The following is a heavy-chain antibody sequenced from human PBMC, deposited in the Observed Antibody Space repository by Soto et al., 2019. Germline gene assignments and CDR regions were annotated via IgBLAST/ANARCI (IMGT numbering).Heavy chain of an antibody. J-gene: IGHJ5*02. Sequence: SVKVSCKASGGTFSSYAISWVRQAPGQGLEWMGGIIPIFGTANYAQKFQGRVTITADESTSTAYMELSSLRSEDTAVYYCARDLGYYDILTGYRPLNWLDPWGQGTLVTVSS. V-gene: IGHV1-69*13. CDR2: IIPIFGTA. CDR3: ARDLGYYDILTGYRPLNWLDP. D-gene: IGHD3-9*01. CDR1: GGTFSSYA.